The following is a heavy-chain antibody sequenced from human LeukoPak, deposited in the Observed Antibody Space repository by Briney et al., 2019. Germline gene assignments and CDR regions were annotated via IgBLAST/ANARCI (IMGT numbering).Heavy chain of an antibody. Sequence: PGGSLRLSCAASGFNFSAYAMSWVRQAPGKGLEWVSGISGSGESTYYADSVKGRFTVSRDNSKNTLYLQMSSLRAEDTAVYSCAKDRSDSSTWYAGSHWGQGTLVTVSS. V-gene: IGHV3-23*01. CDR1: GFNFSAYA. D-gene: IGHD6-13*01. J-gene: IGHJ4*02. CDR3: AKDRSDSSTWYAGSH. CDR2: ISGSGEST.